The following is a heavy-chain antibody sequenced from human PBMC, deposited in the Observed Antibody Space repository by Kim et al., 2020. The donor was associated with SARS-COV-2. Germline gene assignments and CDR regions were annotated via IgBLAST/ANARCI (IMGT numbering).Heavy chain of an antibody. CDR3: AREEGSSWYLDV. CDR2: IYYSGST. V-gene: IGHV4-31*03. J-gene: IGHJ6*02. CDR1: GGSISSGGYY. Sequence: SETLSLTCTVSGGSISSGGYYWSWIRQHPGKGLEWIGYIYYSGSTYYNPSLKSRVTISVDTSKNQFSLKLSSVTAADTAVYYCAREEGSSWYLDVWGQGTTVTVSS. D-gene: IGHD6-13*01.